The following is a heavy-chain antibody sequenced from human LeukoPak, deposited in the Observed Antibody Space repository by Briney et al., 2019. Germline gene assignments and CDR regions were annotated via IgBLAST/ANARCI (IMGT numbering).Heavy chain of an antibody. Sequence: GGSLRLSCAACGFTFSSYAMSWVRQAPGKGLGWVSAISGSGGSTYYADSVKGRFTISRDNSKNTLYLQMNSLRAEDTAVYYCARGTVVVAATGYYFDYWGQGTLVTVSS. V-gene: IGHV3-23*01. CDR2: ISGSGGST. CDR1: GFTFSSYA. J-gene: IGHJ4*02. D-gene: IGHD2-15*01. CDR3: ARGTVVVAATGYYFDY.